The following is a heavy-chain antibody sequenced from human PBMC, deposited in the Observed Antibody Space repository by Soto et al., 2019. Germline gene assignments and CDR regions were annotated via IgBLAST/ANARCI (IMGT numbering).Heavy chain of an antibody. CDR2: IYYSGST. Sequence: LSLTCTVSGGSISSGGYYWSWIRQHPGKGLEWIGYIYYSGSTYYNPSLKSRVTISVDTSKNQFSLKLSSVTAADTAVYYCARVRYCSGGSCYPRFDPWGQGTLVTVSS. V-gene: IGHV4-31*03. CDR1: GGSISSGGYY. CDR3: ARVRYCSGGSCYPRFDP. D-gene: IGHD2-15*01. J-gene: IGHJ5*02.